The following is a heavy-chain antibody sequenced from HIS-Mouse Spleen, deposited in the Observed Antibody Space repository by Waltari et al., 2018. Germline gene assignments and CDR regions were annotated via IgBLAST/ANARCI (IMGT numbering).Heavy chain of an antibody. CDR2: IYYSGST. CDR1: GCSLSSRSYY. D-gene: IGHD6-13*01. V-gene: IGHV4-39*07. CDR3: AREIPYSSSWYDWYFDL. Sequence: QLQLQESGPGLVKPSETLSLTCTVPGCSLSSRSYYWGWIRQPPGKGLEWIGIIYYSGSTYYNPSLKSRVTISVDTSKNQFSLKLSSVTAADTAVYYCAREIPYSSSWYDWYFDLWGRGTLVTVSS. J-gene: IGHJ2*01.